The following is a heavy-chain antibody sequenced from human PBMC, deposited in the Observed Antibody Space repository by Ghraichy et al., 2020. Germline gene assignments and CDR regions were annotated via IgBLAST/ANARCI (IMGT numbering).Heavy chain of an antibody. D-gene: IGHD3-22*01. CDR3: TRDQYYDSSGYDALDI. CDR1: GFTFGDYA. Sequence: GGSLRLSCTASGFTFGDYAMSWFRQAPGKGLEWVGFIRSKAYGGTTEYAASVKGRFTISRDDSKSIAYLQMNSLKTEDTAVYYCTRDQYYDSSGYDALDIWGQGTMVTVSS. V-gene: IGHV3-49*03. J-gene: IGHJ3*02. CDR2: IRSKAYGGTT.